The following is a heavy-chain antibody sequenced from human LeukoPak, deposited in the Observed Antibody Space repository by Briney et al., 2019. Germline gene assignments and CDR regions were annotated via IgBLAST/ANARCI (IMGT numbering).Heavy chain of an antibody. CDR1: GFTFSSYA. CDR3: AREVYCSGGSCYSSWFDP. J-gene: IGHJ5*02. CDR2: ISSNGGST. D-gene: IGHD2-15*01. V-gene: IGHV3-64*01. Sequence: GGSLRLFCAASGFTFSSYAMHWVRQAPGKGLEYVSAISSNGGSTYYANSVKGRFTISRDNSKNTLYLQMGSLRAEDTAVYYCAREVYCSGGSCYSSWFDPWGQGTLVTVSS.